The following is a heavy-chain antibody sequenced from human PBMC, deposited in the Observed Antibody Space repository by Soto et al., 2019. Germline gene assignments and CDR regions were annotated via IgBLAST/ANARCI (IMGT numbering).Heavy chain of an antibody. CDR2: IYSGGKT. CDR3: ARQLDY. V-gene: IGHV3-66*04. Sequence: EVTVVESGGGLVQPGGSLRLSCAASGFIVSDNYMTWVRQAPGKGLEWVSVIYSGGKTDYTDSVKGRFTVSRDISKNTMYLQMNSLRAEDTAVYYCARQLDYWGQGTLVIVSS. CDR1: GFIVSDNY. J-gene: IGHJ4*02.